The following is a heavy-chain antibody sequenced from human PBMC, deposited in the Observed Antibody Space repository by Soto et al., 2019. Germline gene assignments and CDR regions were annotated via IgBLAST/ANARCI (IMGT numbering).Heavy chain of an antibody. J-gene: IGHJ4*02. D-gene: IGHD5-18*01. CDR1: GGSFSGYY. CDR3: ARGGYRIQLWLRGYYFDY. V-gene: IGHV4-34*01. CDR2: INHSGST. Sequence: SETLSLTSAVYGGSFSGYYWSWIRQPPGKGLEWIGEINHSGSTNYNPSLKSRVTISVDTSKNQFSLKLSSVTAADTAVYYCARGGYRIQLWLRGYYFDYWGQGTLVTVSS.